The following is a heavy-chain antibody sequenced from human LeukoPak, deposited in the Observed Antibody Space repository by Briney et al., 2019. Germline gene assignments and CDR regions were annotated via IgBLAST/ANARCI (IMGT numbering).Heavy chain of an antibody. J-gene: IGHJ4*02. CDR1: GGSITLSDYY. Sequence: PSESLSLTCTVSGGSITLSDYYWGWIRLPPGKGLEWIGTISHSGTTYYNPSLQSRVSISVDKSKNQFSLNVKSVTAADTAVYYCATREHHLQRTPWDYWGPGTLVTVSS. D-gene: IGHD1-26*01. V-gene: IGHV4-39*01. CDR2: ISHSGTT. CDR3: ATREHHLQRTPWDY.